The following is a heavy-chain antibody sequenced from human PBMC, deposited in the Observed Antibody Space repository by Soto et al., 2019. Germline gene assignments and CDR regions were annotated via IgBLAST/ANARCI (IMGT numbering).Heavy chain of an antibody. D-gene: IGHD3-10*01. V-gene: IGHV3-23*01. CDR2: ISESGDIT. J-gene: IGHJ4*02. CDR3: VTGSSRTAGEDC. Sequence: GGSLRLSCAASRFTIAAHAMTWVRQAPGKGLEWVSSISESGDITFYAESVRGRFTISRDNSKNMLFLQLSSLRVEDTAMYYCVTGSSRTAGEDCWGPGTLVTVSS. CDR1: RFTIAAHA.